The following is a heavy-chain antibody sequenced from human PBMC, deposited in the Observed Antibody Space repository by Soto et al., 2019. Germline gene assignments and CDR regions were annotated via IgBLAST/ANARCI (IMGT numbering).Heavy chain of an antibody. Sequence: SQTLSFTFAVSGDSVSSNSAAWKWISQSPSRGLEWLGRTYYRSKWYNDYAVSLKSRITINPDTSKNQFSLQLNSVTPEDTAVYYCAREASIAARLVDNWFDPWGQGTLVTVS. D-gene: IGHD6-6*01. CDR3: AREASIAARLVDNWFDP. J-gene: IGHJ5*02. CDR2: TYYRSKWYN. V-gene: IGHV6-1*01. CDR1: GDSVSSNSAA.